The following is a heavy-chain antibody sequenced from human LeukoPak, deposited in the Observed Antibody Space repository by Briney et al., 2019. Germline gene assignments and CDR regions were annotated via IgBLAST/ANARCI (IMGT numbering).Heavy chain of an antibody. D-gene: IGHD5-12*01. J-gene: IGHJ4*02. CDR3: AKGAYDYIEIAYFDY. V-gene: IGHV3-23*01. CDR2: IIGSSGST. Sequence: GGSLRLTCVASGFSFNNYAMNWVRQAPGKGLEWVSLIIGSSGSTFYADSVKGRFTISRDKSKNTLYLQMNSLRAEDTAVYYCAKGAYDYIEIAYFDYWGQGSLVTVSS. CDR1: GFSFNNYA.